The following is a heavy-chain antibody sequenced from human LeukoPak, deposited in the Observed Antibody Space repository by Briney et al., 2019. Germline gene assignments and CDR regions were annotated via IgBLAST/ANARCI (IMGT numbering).Heavy chain of an antibody. J-gene: IGHJ4*02. V-gene: IGHV4-4*02. CDR2: IYHSGST. CDR3: ARYSLSWTGSYHFDY. D-gene: IGHD3/OR15-3a*01. CDR1: GGFISSSNW. Sequence: PSETLSLTCAVSGGFISSSNWWSWVRQPPGKGLEWIGEIYHSGSTNYNPSLKSRVTISVDKSKNQFSLKLSSVTAADTAVYYCARYSLSWTGSYHFDYWGQGTLVTVSS.